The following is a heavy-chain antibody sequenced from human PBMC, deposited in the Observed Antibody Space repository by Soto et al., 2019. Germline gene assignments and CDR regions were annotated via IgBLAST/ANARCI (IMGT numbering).Heavy chain of an antibody. D-gene: IGHD3-22*01. Sequence: GGSLRLSCAASGSTFSSYAMSWVRQAPGKGLEWASAISGSAATTHFADSVKGRFTISRDNSKNTLYLQMNSLRAEDTAVYYCARDRSYYDSSGSYSPPYWGQGTLVTVSS. CDR3: ARDRSYYDSSGSYSPPY. CDR1: GSTFSSYA. CDR2: ISGSAATT. V-gene: IGHV3-23*01. J-gene: IGHJ4*02.